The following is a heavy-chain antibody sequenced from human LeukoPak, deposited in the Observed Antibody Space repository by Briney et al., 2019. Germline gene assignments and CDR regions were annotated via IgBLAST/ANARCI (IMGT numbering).Heavy chain of an antibody. CDR1: GGSISSSSYY. Sequence: SETLSLTRTVSGGSISSSSYYWGWIRQPPGKGLEWIGSIYYSGSTYYNPSLKSRVTISVDTSRNQFSLKLSSVTAADTAVYYCAREEYDSSGYYPGIWGQGTMVTVSS. CDR2: IYYSGST. CDR3: AREEYDSSGYYPGI. J-gene: IGHJ3*02. D-gene: IGHD3-22*01. V-gene: IGHV4-39*07.